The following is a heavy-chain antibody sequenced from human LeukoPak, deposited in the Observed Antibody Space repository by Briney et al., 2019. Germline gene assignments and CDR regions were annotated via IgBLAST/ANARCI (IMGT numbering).Heavy chain of an antibody. J-gene: IGHJ4*02. V-gene: IGHV4-4*07. CDR1: GGSISSYY. CDR2: IYTSGST. Sequence: SETLSLTCTVSGGSISSYYWSWIRQPAGKGLEWIGRIYTSGSTNYDPSLKSRVTMSVDTSKNQFSLKLSSVTAADTAVYYCAGMALGYCSGGSCYPGLYYFDYWGQGTLVTVSS. CDR3: AGMALGYCSGGSCYPGLYYFDY. D-gene: IGHD2-15*01.